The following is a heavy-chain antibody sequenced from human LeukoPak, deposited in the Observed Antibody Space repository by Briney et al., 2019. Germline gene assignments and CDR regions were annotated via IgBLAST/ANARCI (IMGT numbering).Heavy chain of an antibody. CDR3: ARVRIVGATTGFSAFDI. D-gene: IGHD1-26*01. CDR1: GFTFSSYS. V-gene: IGHV3-48*04. J-gene: IGHJ3*02. CDR2: ISSSSSTI. Sequence: GGSLRLSCAASGFTFSSYSMNWVRQAPGKGLEWVSYISSSSSTIYYADSVKGRFTISRDNAKNSLYLQMNSLRAEDTAVYYCARVRIVGATTGFSAFDIWGQGTMVTVSS.